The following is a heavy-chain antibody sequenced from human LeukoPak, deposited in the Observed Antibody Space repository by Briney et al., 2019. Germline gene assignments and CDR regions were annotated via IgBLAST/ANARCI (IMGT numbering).Heavy chain of an antibody. V-gene: IGHV1-69*13. D-gene: IGHD4-17*01. CDR3: ARLGTVTTPYYFDY. CDR2: IIPIFGTA. J-gene: IGHJ4*02. CDR1: GGTFSSYA. Sequence: SVKVSCKASGGTFSSYAISWVRQAPGQGLEWMGGIIPIFGTANYAQKFQGRVTITADESTSTAYMELSSLRSEDTAVYHCARLGTVTTPYYFDYWGQGTLVTVSS.